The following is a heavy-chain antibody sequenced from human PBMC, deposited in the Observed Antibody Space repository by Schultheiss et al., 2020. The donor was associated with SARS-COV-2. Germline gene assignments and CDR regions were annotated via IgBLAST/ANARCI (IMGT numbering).Heavy chain of an antibody. J-gene: IGHJ4*02. CDR1: GGSISSYY. V-gene: IGHV4-59*01. CDR2: INQSGGT. D-gene: IGHD1-1*01. Sequence: SETLSLTCTVSGGSISSYYWSWIRQPPGKGLEWIGEINQSGGTNYNPSLKSRVTISVDTSKNQFSLKLSSVTAADTAVYYCARAEYNWNAGDYWGQGTLVTVSS. CDR3: ARAEYNWNAGDY.